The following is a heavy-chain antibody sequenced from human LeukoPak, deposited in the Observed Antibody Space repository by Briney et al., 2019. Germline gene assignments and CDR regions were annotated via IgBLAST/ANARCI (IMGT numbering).Heavy chain of an antibody. V-gene: IGHV1-69*13. CDR3: ARTSSGWYDAWDY. CDR2: IIPIFGTA. J-gene: IGHJ4*02. CDR1: GDTFSSYA. Sequence: SVKVSCKASGDTFSSYAISCVRQAPGQGLEWMGGIIPIFGTANYAQKFQGRVTITADESTSTAYMELSSLRSEDTAVYYCARTSSGWYDAWDYWGQGTLVTVSS. D-gene: IGHD6-19*01.